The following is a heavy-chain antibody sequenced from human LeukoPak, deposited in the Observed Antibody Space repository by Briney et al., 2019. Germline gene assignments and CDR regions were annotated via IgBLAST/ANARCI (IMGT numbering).Heavy chain of an antibody. CDR3: ARAVTSSSSWYKWVNWFDP. V-gene: IGHV4-39*07. Sequence: PSETLSLTCTVSGGSISSSNYYWGWILQPPGKGLECIGSVYYSGNTYYNPSLKSRVTISVDTSKNQFSLKLSSVTAADTAVYYCARAVTSSSSWYKWVNWFDPWGQGTLVTVSS. CDR2: VYYSGNT. J-gene: IGHJ5*02. D-gene: IGHD6-13*01. CDR1: GGSISSSNYY.